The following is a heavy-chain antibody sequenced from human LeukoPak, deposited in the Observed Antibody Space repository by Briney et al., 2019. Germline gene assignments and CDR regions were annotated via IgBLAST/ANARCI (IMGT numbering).Heavy chain of an antibody. Sequence: PGGSLRLSCAASGFTFSDYYMSRIRQAPGKGLEWVSYISSSDTTIYYADSVKGRFTISRDNAKNSLYLQMNSLRAEDTAMYYCARVSVQVASIDYWGQGTLVIVSS. CDR1: GFTFSDYY. J-gene: IGHJ4*02. CDR2: ISSSDTTI. CDR3: ARVSVQVASIDY. V-gene: IGHV3-11*04. D-gene: IGHD2-8*02.